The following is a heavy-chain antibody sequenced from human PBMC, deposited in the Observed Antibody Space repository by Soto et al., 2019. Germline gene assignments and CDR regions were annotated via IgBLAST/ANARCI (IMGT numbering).Heavy chain of an antibody. CDR3: ARESYYDIALGNQPGFDY. CDR2: IYYSGST. CDR1: GGSISSYY. D-gene: IGHD3-22*01. J-gene: IGHJ4*02. V-gene: IGHV4-59*01. Sequence: PSETLSLTCTVSGGSISSYYWSWIRQPPGKGLEWIGYIYYSGSTNYNPSLKSRVTISVDTSKNQFSLKLSSVTAADTAVYYCARESYYDIALGNQPGFDYWGQGTLVTVSS.